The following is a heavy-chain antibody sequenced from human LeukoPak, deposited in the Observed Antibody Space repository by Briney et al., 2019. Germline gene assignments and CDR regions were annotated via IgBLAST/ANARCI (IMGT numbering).Heavy chain of an antibody. CDR2: IIPIFGTA. J-gene: IGHJ3*02. Sequence: GASVKVSCKASGGTFSSYAISWVRQAPGQGLEWMGGIIPIFGTANYAQKFQGRVTITTDESTSTAYMELSSLRSEDTAVYYCARVEYTGTRGAFDIWGQGTMVTVSS. CDR1: GGTFSSYA. CDR3: ARVEYTGTRGAFDI. D-gene: IGHD1-7*01. V-gene: IGHV1-69*05.